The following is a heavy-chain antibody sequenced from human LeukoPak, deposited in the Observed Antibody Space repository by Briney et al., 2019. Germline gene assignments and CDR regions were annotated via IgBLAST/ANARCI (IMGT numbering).Heavy chain of an antibody. D-gene: IGHD1-26*01. CDR2: INPSGGST. V-gene: IGHV1-46*01. CDR3: ARSESGSWVYFDY. J-gene: IGHJ4*02. Sequence: GASVKVSCKASGYTFTSYHMHWVRQAPGQGLEWMGIINPSGGSTRYAQKFRGRVTMTRDTSTSTVQMELNILRSEDTAVYYCARSESGSWVYFDYWGQGTLVTVSS. CDR1: GYTFTSYH.